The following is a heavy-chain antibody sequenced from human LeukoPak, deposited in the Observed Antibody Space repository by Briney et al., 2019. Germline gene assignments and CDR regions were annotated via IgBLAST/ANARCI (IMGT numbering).Heavy chain of an antibody. Sequence: GGSLRLSCAASGFTVSSNYMSWVRQAPGKGLEWVSSISSSSSYIYYADSVKGRFTISRDNAKNSLYLQMNSLRAEDTAVYYCARGRRRYGSGSYYLDYWGQGTLVTVSS. CDR3: ARGRRRYGSGSYYLDY. V-gene: IGHV3-21*01. D-gene: IGHD3-10*01. J-gene: IGHJ4*02. CDR1: GFTVSSNY. CDR2: ISSSSSYI.